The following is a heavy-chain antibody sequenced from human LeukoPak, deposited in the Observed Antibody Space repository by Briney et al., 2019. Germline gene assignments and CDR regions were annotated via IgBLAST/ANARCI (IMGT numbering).Heavy chain of an antibody. Sequence: GGSLRLSCAASGFTFSSYGMHCVRQAPGKGLEWVAVIWYDGSNKYYADSVKGRFTISRDNSKNTLYLQMNSLRAEDTAVSYCARDLGGAYGGFDYWGQGTLVTVSS. CDR1: GFTFSSYG. J-gene: IGHJ4*02. CDR3: ARDLGGAYGGFDY. V-gene: IGHV3-33*01. CDR2: IWYDGSNK. D-gene: IGHD4-17*01.